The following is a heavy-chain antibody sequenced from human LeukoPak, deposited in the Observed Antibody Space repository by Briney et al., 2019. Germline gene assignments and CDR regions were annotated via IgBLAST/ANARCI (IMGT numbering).Heavy chain of an antibody. Sequence: GGSLRLSCAASGFAFSTYWMTWVRQAPGKGLEWVANINLDGNEVHYVDSLKDRFTTSRDNARNSLYLQMNSLRAEDTAVYYCASGRHDFVHWGHGTLVSVSS. J-gene: IGHJ4*01. CDR3: ASGRHDFVH. CDR1: GFAFSTYW. CDR2: INLDGNEV. D-gene: IGHD3-16*01. V-gene: IGHV3-7*01.